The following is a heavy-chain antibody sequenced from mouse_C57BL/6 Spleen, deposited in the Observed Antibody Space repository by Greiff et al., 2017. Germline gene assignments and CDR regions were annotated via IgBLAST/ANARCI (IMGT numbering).Heavy chain of an antibody. CDR1: GYTFTGYW. J-gene: IGHJ2*01. Sequence: QVQLQQSGAELMKPGASVKLSCKATGYTFTGYWIEWVKQRPGHGLEWIGKIVPGSGCTKYNEKFKGKVTFTADTSSNTAYMQLSSLTPEDSAIYYGARSVTSVVAPDYFAYWGQGTTLTVSS. CDR3: ARSVTSVVAPDYFAY. D-gene: IGHD1-1*01. V-gene: IGHV1-9*01. CDR2: IVPGSGCT.